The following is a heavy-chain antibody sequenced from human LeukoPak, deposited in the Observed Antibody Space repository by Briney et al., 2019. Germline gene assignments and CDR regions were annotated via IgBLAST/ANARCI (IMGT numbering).Heavy chain of an antibody. D-gene: IGHD3-10*02. J-gene: IGHJ4*02. CDR2: IYTDGSDT. V-gene: IGHV3-74*01. CDR3: ARDLYHVSDG. Sequence: PGGSLRLSCAAAGLTFSNYWMGWVRQARGEGMVWVSTIYTDGSDTHYADCVKGRFTISRDNAKNTLYLQMDTLRVEDTAVYYCARDLYHVSDGWGQGTLVTVSS. CDR1: GLTFSNYW.